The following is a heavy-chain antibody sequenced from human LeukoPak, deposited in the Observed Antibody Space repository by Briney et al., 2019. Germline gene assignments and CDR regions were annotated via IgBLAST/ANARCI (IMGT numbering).Heavy chain of an antibody. Sequence: GGSLRLSCAASGLTFSSYWMHWVRQAPGKGLVWVSRIYSDGISTSYADSVKGRFTISRDNAKNTLYLQMNSLRAEDTAVYYCARGSERRLAAGPGPFDYWGQGTLVTVSS. CDR2: IYSDGIST. D-gene: IGHD6-6*01. CDR1: GLTFSSYW. J-gene: IGHJ4*02. V-gene: IGHV3-74*01. CDR3: ARGSERRLAAGPGPFDY.